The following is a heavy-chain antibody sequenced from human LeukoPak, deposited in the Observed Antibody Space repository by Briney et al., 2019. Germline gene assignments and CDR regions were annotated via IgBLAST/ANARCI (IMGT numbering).Heavy chain of an antibody. J-gene: IGHJ4*02. V-gene: IGHV3-23*01. CDR3: ARSGRPFDY. Sequence: GALRLSCAASGFTFSTYGMSWVRQAPGKGLEWVSSISASGGSTYYADSVKGRFTLSRDNSKNTLYLQMNSLRAEDTAVYYCARSGRPFDYWGQGTLVTVSS. CDR1: GFTFSTYG. D-gene: IGHD6-6*01. CDR2: ISASGGST.